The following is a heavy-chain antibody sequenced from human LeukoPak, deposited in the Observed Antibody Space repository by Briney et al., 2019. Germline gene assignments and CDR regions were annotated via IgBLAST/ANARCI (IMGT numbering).Heavy chain of an antibody. V-gene: IGHV6-1*01. CDR3: TRYYSNCFDY. D-gene: IGHD3-10*01. CDR1: GDTVSNNSAA. J-gene: IGHJ4*02. Sequence: PSQTLSLTCALSGDTVSNNSAAWNCIRQSPSRGLEWLGRTYYRSQWYSDYAVSVKSRITVNPDTSKNQFSLQPNSVTHEDTAVYYCTRYYSNCFDYWGQGTLVTVSS. CDR2: TYYRSQWYS.